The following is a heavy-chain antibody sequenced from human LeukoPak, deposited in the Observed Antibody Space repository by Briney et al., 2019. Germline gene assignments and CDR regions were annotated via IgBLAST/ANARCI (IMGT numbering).Heavy chain of an antibody. D-gene: IGHD3-9*01. CDR3: ACDDILTGYFPVDY. V-gene: IGHV3-7*01. CDR1: GFTFSSYW. Sequence: GGSLRLSCAASGFTFSSYWMSWVRQAPGKGLEWVANIKQDGSEKYYVDSVKGRFTISRDNAKNSLYLQVNSLRAEDTAVYYCACDDILTGYFPVDYWGQGTLVTVSS. J-gene: IGHJ4*02. CDR2: IKQDGSEK.